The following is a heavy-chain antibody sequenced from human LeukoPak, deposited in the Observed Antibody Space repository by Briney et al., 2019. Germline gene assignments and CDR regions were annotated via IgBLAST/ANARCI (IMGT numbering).Heavy chain of an antibody. J-gene: IGHJ5*02. CDR3: ARGLWYSSSLNWFDP. Sequence: SETLSLTCAVCGGSFSGYYWSWIRQPPGKGLEWIGEINHSGSTNYNPSLKSRVTISVDTSKNQFSLKLSSVTAADTAVYYCARGLWYSSSLNWFDPWGQGTLVTVSS. D-gene: IGHD6-13*01. CDR2: INHSGST. V-gene: IGHV4-34*01. CDR1: GGSFSGYY.